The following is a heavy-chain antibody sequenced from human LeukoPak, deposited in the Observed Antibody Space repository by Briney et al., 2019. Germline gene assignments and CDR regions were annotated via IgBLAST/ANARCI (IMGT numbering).Heavy chain of an antibody. CDR2: VYTSGDT. V-gene: IGHV4-61*02. Sequence: SETLSLTCSVSGGSISSGSYYWGWIRQPAGRGLEWIGRVYTSGDTNYSPSLKSRVTISLDTSKNQFSLDLSSVTAADTAVYYCARIVSSWYLDYWGQGTLVTVSS. CDR3: ARIVSSWYLDY. CDR1: GGSISSGSYY. J-gene: IGHJ4*02. D-gene: IGHD6-13*01.